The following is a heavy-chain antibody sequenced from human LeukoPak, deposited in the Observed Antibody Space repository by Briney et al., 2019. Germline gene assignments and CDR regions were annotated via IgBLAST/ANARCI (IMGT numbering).Heavy chain of an antibody. CDR2: IYYSGST. CDR3: AAQGRYSSGWRADY. V-gene: IGHV4-59*01. D-gene: IGHD6-19*01. Sequence: PSETLSLTCTVSGGSISSYPWSWIRQPPGKGLEWIGYIYYSGSTNYNPSLKGRVTISVDTSKKQFSLKLSSVTAADTAVYYCAAQGRYSSGWRADYWGQGTLVTVSS. J-gene: IGHJ4*02. CDR1: GGSISSYP.